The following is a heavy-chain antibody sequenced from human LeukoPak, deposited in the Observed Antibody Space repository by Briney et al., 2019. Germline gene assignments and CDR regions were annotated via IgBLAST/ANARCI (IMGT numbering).Heavy chain of an antibody. CDR2: INPNSGGT. D-gene: IGHD1-26*01. J-gene: IGHJ4*02. CDR1: GYTFTGYY. CDR3: AGIVGATGVWVY. V-gene: IGHV1-2*06. Sequence: VASVKVSCKASGYTFTGYYMHWVRQAPGQGLEWMGRINPNSGGTNYAQKFQGRVTMTRDTSISTAYMELSRLRSDDTAVYYCAGIVGATGVWVYWGQGTLVTVSS.